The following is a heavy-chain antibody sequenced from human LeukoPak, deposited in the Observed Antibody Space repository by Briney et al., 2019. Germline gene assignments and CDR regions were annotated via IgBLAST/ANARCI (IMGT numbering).Heavy chain of an antibody. V-gene: IGHV4-34*01. CDR1: VGSFSGHY. CDR3: ARGGRGSPEGFDA. CDR2: INHSGST. Sequence: SETLSLTCAVYVGSFSGHYWSWIRQPPGKGLEWIGEINHSGSTNYNTSLKSRVTMSVDTSKNQFSLKLNSVTAADTAVYYCARGGRGSPEGFDAWGEGTMVTVSS. J-gene: IGHJ3*01. D-gene: IGHD1-26*01.